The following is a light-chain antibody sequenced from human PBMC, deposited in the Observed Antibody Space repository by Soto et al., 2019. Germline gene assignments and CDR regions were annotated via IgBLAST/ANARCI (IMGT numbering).Light chain of an antibody. J-gene: IGLJ2*01. CDR1: SSVVGGYNY. Sequence: QSALTQPPSASGSPGQSVTISCTGTSSVVGGYNYVSWYQQHPGQAPKFLIFEVSRPPSRVPDRFARSKTGNTASLTVSGLQADDEADYYCSSYAGSKNPVIFGRGTKLTVL. CDR3: SSYAGSKNPVI. V-gene: IGLV2-8*01. CDR2: EVS.